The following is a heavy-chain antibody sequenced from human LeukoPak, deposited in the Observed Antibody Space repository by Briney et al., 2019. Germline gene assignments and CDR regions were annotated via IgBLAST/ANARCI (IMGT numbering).Heavy chain of an antibody. CDR1: GDSVSSTNVA. CDR2: TYYRSKRYN. CDR3: AGDIFSSSWCKGTFDI. V-gene: IGHV6-1*01. D-gene: IGHD6-13*01. Sequence: SQTLSLTRAISGDSVSSTNVAWNWIRHSPSRGREWLGWTYYRSKRYNAYAVSVNSRITINPDTTNNHFSLQLTSVTPEDTPVYYCAGDIFSSSWCKGTFDIWGQATMVTVSS. J-gene: IGHJ3*02.